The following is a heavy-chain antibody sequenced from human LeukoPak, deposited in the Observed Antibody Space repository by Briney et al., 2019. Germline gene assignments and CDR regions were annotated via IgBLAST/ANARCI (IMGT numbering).Heavy chain of an antibody. CDR2: IKQDGSEK. V-gene: IGHV3-7*01. D-gene: IGHD3-10*01. Sequence: GGSLRLSCAASGFTFTNYWMSWVRQAPGKGLEWVANIKQDGSEKFYVDSVKGRFTVSRDNAKNSLYLQMNSLRAEDTAVYYCARIYYGSGSYYFDYWGQGTLVTVSS. CDR1: GFTFTNYW. J-gene: IGHJ4*02. CDR3: ARIYYGSGSYYFDY.